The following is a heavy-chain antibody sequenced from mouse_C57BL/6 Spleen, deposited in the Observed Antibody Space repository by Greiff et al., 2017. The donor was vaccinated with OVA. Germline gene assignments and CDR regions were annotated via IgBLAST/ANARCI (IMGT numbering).Heavy chain of an antibody. V-gene: IGHV1-72*01. Sequence: QVQLQQSGAELMKPGASVKLSCKASGYTFTSYWMHWVKQRPGRGLEWIGRIDPNSGGTKYNEKFKSKATLTVDKPSSTAYMQLSSLTSEDSAVYYCARFESNFNWFAYWGQGTLVTVSA. CDR2: IDPNSGGT. J-gene: IGHJ3*01. CDR1: GYTFTSYW. CDR3: ARFESNFNWFAY. D-gene: IGHD2-5*01.